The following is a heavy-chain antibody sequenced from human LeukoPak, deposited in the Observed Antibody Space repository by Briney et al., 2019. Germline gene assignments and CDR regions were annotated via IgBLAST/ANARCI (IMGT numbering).Heavy chain of an antibody. V-gene: IGHV4-31*03. Sequence: SETLTLTCSVSGGSLSSGGYYWSWIRQHPGMGLEWIGAIYYSGSTYYTPSLRSRVNISVDTSKSQFALNLTSVTAADTAVYYCARVSSARNGFDYWGQGTLVTVSS. CDR1: GGSLSSGGYY. CDR2: IYYSGST. CDR3: ARVSSARNGFDY. J-gene: IGHJ4*02. D-gene: IGHD1-14*01.